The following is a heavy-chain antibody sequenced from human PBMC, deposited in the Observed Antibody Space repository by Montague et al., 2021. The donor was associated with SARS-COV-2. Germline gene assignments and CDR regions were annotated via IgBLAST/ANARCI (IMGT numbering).Heavy chain of an antibody. CDR2: IDDTGGT. J-gene: IGHJ4*01. D-gene: IGHD2/OR15-2a*01. V-gene: IGHV4-34*01. CDR3: AKGPGTTAASRSIPVSSDI. Sequence: SETLSLTCVITGGSLSGFSWGWIRQPPGRGLEWIGEIDDTGGTNYNPSLKSRVTISTDPSKNQFTLSLTSMTAADTAVYFCAKGPGTTAASRSIPVSSDIWGQGTLVTVSA. CDR1: GGSLSGFS.